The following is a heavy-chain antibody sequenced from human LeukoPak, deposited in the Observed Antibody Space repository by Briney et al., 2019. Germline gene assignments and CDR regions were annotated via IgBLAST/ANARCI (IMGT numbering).Heavy chain of an antibody. V-gene: IGHV4-4*07. J-gene: IGHJ6*03. CDR1: GGSISNYY. Sequence: SETLSLTCTVSGGSISNYYWNSIRQPAGKGLEWIGRIYTSGSTEYNPSLKSRVTMSVDTSKNQFSLKLTSVTAADTAVYYCARGPPYCSTTNCYYMDVWGKGTTVTVSS. CDR2: IYTSGST. D-gene: IGHD2-2*01. CDR3: ARGPPYCSTTNCYYMDV.